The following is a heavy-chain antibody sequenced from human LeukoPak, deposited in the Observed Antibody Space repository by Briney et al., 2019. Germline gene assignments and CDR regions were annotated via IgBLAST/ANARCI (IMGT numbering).Heavy chain of an antibody. CDR3: ATDRTCYYDSTALRAFDI. CDR2: FDPEDGET. J-gene: IGHJ3*02. D-gene: IGHD3-22*01. CDR1: GYTLTELS. Sequence: ASVKVSCKVSGYTLTELSMHWVRQAPGKGLEWMGGFDPEDGETIYAQKFQGRVTMTEDTSTDTAYMELSSLRSEDTAVYYCATDRTCYYDSTALRAFDIWGQGTMVTVSS. V-gene: IGHV1-24*01.